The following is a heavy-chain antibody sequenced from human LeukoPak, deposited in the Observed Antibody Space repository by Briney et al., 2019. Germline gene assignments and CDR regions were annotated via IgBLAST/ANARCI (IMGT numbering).Heavy chain of an antibody. D-gene: IGHD4/OR15-4a*01. V-gene: IGHV3-21*01. CDR1: EFTFSRYS. CDR2: ISNAGTYK. CDR3: ETYDGAGRGY. J-gene: IGHJ4*02. Sequence: GGSLRLSCVVSEFTFSRYSMNWVRQAPGKGLEWVSSISNAGTYKDYADSVKGRFTISRDNAKSSLYLQMDSLRVEDTAMYYCETYDGAGRGYWGQGTLVAVSS.